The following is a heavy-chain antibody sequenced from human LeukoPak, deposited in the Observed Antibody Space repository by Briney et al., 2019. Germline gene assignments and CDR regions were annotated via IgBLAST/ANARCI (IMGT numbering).Heavy chain of an antibody. D-gene: IGHD5-24*01. CDR3: ARETSVEMATIYDY. V-gene: IGHV3-74*01. Sequence: GSLRLSCAASGFTFSSYWMHWVRQAPGKGLVWVSRINSDGSSTSYADSVKGRFTISRDNAKNTLYLQMNSLRAEDTAVYYCARETSVEMATIYDYWGQGTLVTVSS. CDR2: INSDGSST. J-gene: IGHJ4*02. CDR1: GFTFSSYW.